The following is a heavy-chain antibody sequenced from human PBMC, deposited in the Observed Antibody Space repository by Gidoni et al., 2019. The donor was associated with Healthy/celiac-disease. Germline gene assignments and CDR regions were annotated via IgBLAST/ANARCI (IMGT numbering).Heavy chain of an antibody. D-gene: IGHD6-19*01. V-gene: IGHV3-7*01. CDR2: IKQDGSEK. CDR1: GFTLSSYW. Sequence: EVQLVESGGGLVQPGGSLRLSCAASGFTLSSYWMSWVRQAPGKGLEWVANIKQDGSEKYYVDSVKGRFTISRDNAKNSLYLQMNSLRAEDTAVYYCARWGDYSSGWSWGQGTLVTVSS. CDR3: ARWGDYSSGWS. J-gene: IGHJ4*02.